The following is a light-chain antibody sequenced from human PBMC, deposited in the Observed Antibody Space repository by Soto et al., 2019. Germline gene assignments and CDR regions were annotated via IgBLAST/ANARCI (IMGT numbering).Light chain of an antibody. J-gene: IGLJ2*01. V-gene: IGLV2-14*01. CDR2: EVS. Sequence: QSALTQPASVSGSPGQSITISCTGTNSDVGAYKFVSWYQHHPGKAPKLMISEVSNRPSGVSNRISGSKSGNTASLTISGLRAEDEADYYCSSYTASSTPVILGGGTKLTVL. CDR3: SSYTASSTPVI. CDR1: NSDVGAYKF.